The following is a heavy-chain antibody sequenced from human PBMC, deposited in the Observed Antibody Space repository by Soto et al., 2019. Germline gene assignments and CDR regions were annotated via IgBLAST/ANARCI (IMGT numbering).Heavy chain of an antibody. Sequence: GGSLRLSCAASGFTFSSYAMHWVRQAPGKGLEWVAVISYDGSNKYYADSVKGRFTISRDNSKNTLYLQMSSLRAEHTAVYYCARGSSSLTRFDYWGQGTLVTVSS. CDR2: ISYDGSNK. CDR1: GFTFSSYA. J-gene: IGHJ4*02. CDR3: ARGSSSLTRFDY. D-gene: IGHD2-2*01. V-gene: IGHV3-30-3*01.